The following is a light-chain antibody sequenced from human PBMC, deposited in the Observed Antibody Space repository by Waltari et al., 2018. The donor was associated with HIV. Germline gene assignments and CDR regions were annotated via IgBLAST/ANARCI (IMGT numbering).Light chain of an antibody. Sequence: HSALTQPASVSASPGQSITIPCTGASRAFGISNYVSWYQQRPGKVPKVIIYEVNSRPSGVSDRFSGSKSGNTASLTISGLQAEDEADYYCTSYTSNDTLLFGGGTK. CDR2: EVN. CDR1: SRAFGISNY. V-gene: IGLV2-14*01. J-gene: IGLJ3*02. CDR3: TSYTSNDTLL.